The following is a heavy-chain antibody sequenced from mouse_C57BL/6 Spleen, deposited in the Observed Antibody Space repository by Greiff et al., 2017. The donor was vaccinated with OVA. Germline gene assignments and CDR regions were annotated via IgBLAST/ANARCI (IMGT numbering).Heavy chain of an antibody. CDR1: GYSITSGYY. V-gene: IGHV3-6*01. CDR3: AREKTDYFDY. CDR2: ISYDGSN. J-gene: IGHJ2*01. Sequence: EVQRVESGPGLVKPSQSLSLTCSVTGYSITSGYYWNWIRQFPGNKLEWMGYISYDGSNNYNPSLKNRISITRDTSKNQFFLKLNSVTTEDTATYYCAREKTDYFDYWGQGTTLTVSS.